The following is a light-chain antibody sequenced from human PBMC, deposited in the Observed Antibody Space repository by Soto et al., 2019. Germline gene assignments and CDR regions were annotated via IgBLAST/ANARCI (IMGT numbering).Light chain of an antibody. CDR2: AAS. V-gene: IGKV1-9*01. J-gene: IGKJ5*01. Sequence: DIQLTQSPSFLSASVGDRVTITCRASQGISSYLVWYQQKPGKAPKLLIYAASALHSGVPSRFSGSVSGTEFTLTISSLQPEDFATYYCQQLNTYPITFGQGTRLEIK. CDR1: QGISSY. CDR3: QQLNTYPIT.